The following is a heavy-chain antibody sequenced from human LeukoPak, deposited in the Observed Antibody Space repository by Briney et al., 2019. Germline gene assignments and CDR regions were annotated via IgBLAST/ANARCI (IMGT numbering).Heavy chain of an antibody. J-gene: IGHJ4*02. CDR2: IKQDGSEK. CDR3: ARAVFWSGYYVLDY. V-gene: IGHV3-7*01. D-gene: IGHD3-3*01. CDR1: GFTSSSYW. Sequence: GGSLRLSCAASGFTSSSYWMSWVRQAPGKGLEWVANIKQDGSEKYYVDSVKGRFTISRDNAKNSLYLQMNSLRAEDTAVYYCARAVFWSGYYVLDYWGQGTLVTVSS.